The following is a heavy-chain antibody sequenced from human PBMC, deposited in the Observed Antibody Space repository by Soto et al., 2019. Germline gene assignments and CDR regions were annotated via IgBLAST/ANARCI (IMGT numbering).Heavy chain of an antibody. CDR1: KFTFSNYW. CDR3: ARVYFKYDY. V-gene: IGHV3-7*01. CDR2: IKEDGSEK. D-gene: IGHD3-10*01. J-gene: IGHJ4*02. Sequence: GGSLRLSCVASKFTFSNYWMTWVRQAPGKGLEWVANIKEDGSEKYYVDSVKGRFTISRDNVKNSLYLQMNSLRAEDTAVYFCARVYFKYDYWGQGTLVTVSS.